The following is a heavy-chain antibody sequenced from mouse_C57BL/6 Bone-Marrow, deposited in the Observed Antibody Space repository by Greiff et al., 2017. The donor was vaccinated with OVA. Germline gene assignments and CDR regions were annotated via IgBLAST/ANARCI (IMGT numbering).Heavy chain of an antibody. CDR2: IFPGSGST. D-gene: IGHD1-1*01. Sequence: VQLQQSGPELVKPGASVKISCKASGYTFTDYYINWVKQRPGQGLEWIGWIFPGSGSTYYNEKFKGKATLTVDKSSSTAYMLLSSLTSEDSAVYFCARSTTVVATWDFDVWGTGTTVTVSS. CDR3: ARSTTVVATWDFDV. J-gene: IGHJ1*03. V-gene: IGHV1-75*01. CDR1: GYTFTDYY.